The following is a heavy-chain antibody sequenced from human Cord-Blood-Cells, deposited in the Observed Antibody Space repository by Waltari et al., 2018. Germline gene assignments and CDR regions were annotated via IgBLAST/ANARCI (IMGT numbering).Heavy chain of an antibody. CDR3: ARDGTGSTDFDY. Sequence: EVQLVESGGGLVKPGGSLRLSCAASGFTFSSYSMNWVRQAPGKGLEWVSSISSSSSYIYYADSVKGRVTISRDNAKNSLYLQMNSLRAEDTAVYYCARDGTGSTDFDYWGQGTLVTVSS. CDR1: GFTFSSYS. J-gene: IGHJ4*02. D-gene: IGHD2-8*02. CDR2: ISSSSSYI. V-gene: IGHV3-21*01.